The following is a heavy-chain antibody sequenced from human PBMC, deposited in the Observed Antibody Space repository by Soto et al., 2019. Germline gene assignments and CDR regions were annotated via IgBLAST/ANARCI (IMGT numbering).Heavy chain of an antibody. D-gene: IGHD2-2*01. J-gene: IGHJ6*02. CDR1: GFTFSSYT. Sequence: LRLSCAASGFTFSSYTMNWVRQAPGKGLEWVSLISARGGSTYYADSVKGRFTISRDNSKNTLYLQMNSLRAEDTGVYYCARDPPNDKTQLAYGMDVWGQGTAVTVSS. V-gene: IGHV3-23*01. CDR2: ISARGGST. CDR3: ARDPPNDKTQLAYGMDV.